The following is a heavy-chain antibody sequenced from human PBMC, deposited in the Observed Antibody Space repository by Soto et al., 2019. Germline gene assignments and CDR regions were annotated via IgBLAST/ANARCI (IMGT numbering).Heavy chain of an antibody. CDR3: ARGGPAAGFDL. CDR2: MKPSTGDS. V-gene: IGHV1-8*01. CDR1: GYTFITND. J-gene: IGHJ5*02. Sequence: ASVNVSCKASGYTFITNDINWVRQASGQGLELMGWMKPSTGDSGSDPDFQGRITMTRXXXXXXAXMXLXXQXFEETAVYYCARGGPAAGFDLWGQGSLVTAPQ. D-gene: IGHD6-13*01.